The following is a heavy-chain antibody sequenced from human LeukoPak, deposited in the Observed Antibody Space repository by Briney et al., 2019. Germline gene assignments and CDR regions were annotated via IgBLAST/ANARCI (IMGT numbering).Heavy chain of an antibody. CDR1: GFKFADYD. CDR3: SRSIWRYTMDV. D-gene: IGHD5-24*01. CDR2: IRNTVYGGTI. J-gene: IGHJ6*02. Sequence: PGGSLRLSCSVSGFKFADYDMSWLRQAPGKGLEWVGFIRNTVYGGTIKYAAAVKGRFTISRDDSKSIAYLQMNSLQSEDTAVYFCSRSIWRYTMDVWGQGTTVTVSS. V-gene: IGHV3-49*03.